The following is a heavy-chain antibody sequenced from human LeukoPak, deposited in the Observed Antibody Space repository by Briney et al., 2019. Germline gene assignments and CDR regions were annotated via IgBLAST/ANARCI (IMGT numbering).Heavy chain of an antibody. CDR1: GFTFSSYS. CDR3: AKYKGVWGSYRYTSYFDY. V-gene: IGHV3-30*18. J-gene: IGHJ4*02. CDR2: ISYDGSNK. Sequence: GGSLRLSCAASGFTFSSYSMNWVRQAPGKGLEWVAVISYDGSNKYYADSVKGRFTISRDNSKNTLYLQMNSLRAEDTAVYYCAKYKGVWGSYRYTSYFDYWGQGTLVTVSS. D-gene: IGHD3-16*02.